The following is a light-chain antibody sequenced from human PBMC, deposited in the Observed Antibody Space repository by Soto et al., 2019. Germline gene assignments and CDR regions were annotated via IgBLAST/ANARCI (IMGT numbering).Light chain of an antibody. CDR1: SGHSTYA. Sequence: QPVLTQSPSDSASLGASVKLTCTLSSGHSTYAIAWHQLQPAKGPRFLMKVDSDGSLIKGDGIPDRFSGSSSGAERYLTISSLHSEDEAEYYCQTWGIATQVFGGGTKLTVL. CDR2: VDSDGSL. CDR3: QTWGIATQV. V-gene: IGLV4-69*01. J-gene: IGLJ3*02.